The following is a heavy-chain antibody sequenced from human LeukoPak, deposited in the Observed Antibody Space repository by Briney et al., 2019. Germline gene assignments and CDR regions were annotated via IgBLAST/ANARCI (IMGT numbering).Heavy chain of an antibody. Sequence: GGSLRLSCAASGFTFSSYGMYWVRQAPGKGREWVAFIRYDGSNKYYADSVKGRFTVSRDNSKNTLYLQMKSLRAEDTAVYYCASLYGSRQGAFDIWGQGTMVIVSS. J-gene: IGHJ3*02. CDR1: GFTFSSYG. V-gene: IGHV3-30*02. CDR2: IRYDGSNK. CDR3: ASLYGSRQGAFDI. D-gene: IGHD3-22*01.